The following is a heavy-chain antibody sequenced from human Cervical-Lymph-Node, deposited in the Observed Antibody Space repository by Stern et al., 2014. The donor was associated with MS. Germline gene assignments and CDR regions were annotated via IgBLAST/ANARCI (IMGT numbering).Heavy chain of an antibody. D-gene: IGHD2-8*01. CDR1: GGTFSSYA. Sequence: VQLVESGAEVKKPGSSVKVSCKASGGTFSSYAISWVRQAPGQGLEWMGGIIPIFGTANYAQKFQGRVTITADESTSTAYMELSSLRSEDTAVYYCSRGPNGGEGISVLQHWGQGTLVTVSS. CDR3: SRGPNGGEGISVLQH. V-gene: IGHV1-69*01. J-gene: IGHJ1*01. CDR2: IIPIFGTA.